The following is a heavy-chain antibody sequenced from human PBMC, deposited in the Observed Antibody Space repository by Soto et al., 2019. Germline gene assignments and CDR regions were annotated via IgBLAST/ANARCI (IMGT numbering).Heavy chain of an antibody. J-gene: IGHJ4*02. D-gene: IGHD3-16*01. V-gene: IGHV3-21*01. CDR2: ISSRSTYK. CDR3: ARDQLGGRQLPIGY. CDR1: GFTFSDYS. Sequence: GGSLRLSCAVSGFTFSDYSMNWVRQAPGKGLEWVSSISSRSTYKYYANSVKGRFTVSRDNAKNSLYLQLNSLRDDDTAIYYCARDQLGGRQLPIGYWGQGTLVTVSS.